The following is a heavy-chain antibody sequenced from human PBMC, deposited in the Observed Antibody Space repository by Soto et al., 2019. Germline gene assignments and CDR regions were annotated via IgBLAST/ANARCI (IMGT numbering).Heavy chain of an antibody. D-gene: IGHD2-2*01. J-gene: IGHJ1*01. CDR1: GYTFTSYG. V-gene: IGHV1-18*01. Sequence: GASVKDSCKASGYTFTSYGISWVRQAPGQGLEWMGWISAYNGNTNYAQKLQGRVTMTTDTSTSTAYMELRSLRSDDTAVYYCARGLEGYCSSTSCQRAEYFQHWGQGTLVTVSS. CDR2: ISAYNGNT. CDR3: ARGLEGYCSSTSCQRAEYFQH.